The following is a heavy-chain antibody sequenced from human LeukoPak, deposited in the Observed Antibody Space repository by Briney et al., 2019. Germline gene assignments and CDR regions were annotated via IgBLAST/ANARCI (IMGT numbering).Heavy chain of an antibody. V-gene: IGHV1-46*01. Sequence: ASVKVSCKASGYTFTSYYMHWVRQAPGQGLEWMGIINPSGGSTSYAQKFQGRVTMTRDMSTSTVYMELSSLRSEDTAVYYCARVLTGIPFDYWGQGTLVTVSS. CDR3: ARVLTGIPFDY. CDR2: INPSGGST. D-gene: IGHD3-16*01. J-gene: IGHJ4*02. CDR1: GYTFTSYY.